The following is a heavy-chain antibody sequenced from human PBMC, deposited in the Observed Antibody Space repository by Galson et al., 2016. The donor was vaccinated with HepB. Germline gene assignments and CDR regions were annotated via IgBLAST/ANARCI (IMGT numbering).Heavy chain of an antibody. CDR3: ARDNTILWFGELIGNAFDI. CDR1: GFTFSSYA. J-gene: IGHJ3*02. V-gene: IGHV3-30*04. D-gene: IGHD3-10*01. CDR2: ISYAGSTK. Sequence: SLRLSCAASGFTFSSYAMHWVRQAPGTGLAWVAVISYAGSTKYYADSVKGRFTISRDNSKNTLYLQMNSLRAEDTAVYYCARDNTILWFGELIGNAFDIWGQGTLVTVSS.